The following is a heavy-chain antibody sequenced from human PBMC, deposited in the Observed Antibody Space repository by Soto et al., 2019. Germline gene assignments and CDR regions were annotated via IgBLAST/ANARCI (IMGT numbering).Heavy chain of an antibody. Sequence: QVQLQESGPGLVKPSQTLSLTCTVSGGSISSGGYYWSWIRQHPGKGLEWIGYIYYSGSTYYNPSLKSRVTISVDTSKNQFSLKLSSVTAADTAVYYCARTYYYGSGSYYIPSRFDYWGQGTLVTVSS. J-gene: IGHJ4*02. CDR1: GGSISSGGYY. D-gene: IGHD3-10*01. V-gene: IGHV4-31*03. CDR3: ARTYYYGSGSYYIPSRFDY. CDR2: IYYSGST.